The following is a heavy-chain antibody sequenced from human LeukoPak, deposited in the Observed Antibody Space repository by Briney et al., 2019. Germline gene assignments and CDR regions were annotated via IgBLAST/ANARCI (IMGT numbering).Heavy chain of an antibody. CDR3: ASDAGYCSGGSCPIDY. V-gene: IGHV3-23*01. J-gene: IGHJ4*02. Sequence: GGSLRLSCAASGFTFFNYAMSWVRQAPGKGLEWVSSISGSGGNTYYADSVKGRVTISRDNSKNTLHLQMSSLRAEDTAIYYCASDAGYCSGGSCPIDYWGQGTLVTVSS. CDR1: GFTFFNYA. CDR2: ISGSGGNT. D-gene: IGHD2-15*01.